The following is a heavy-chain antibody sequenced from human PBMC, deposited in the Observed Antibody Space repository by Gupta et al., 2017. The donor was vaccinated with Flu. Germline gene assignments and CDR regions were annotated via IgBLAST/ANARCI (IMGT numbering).Heavy chain of an antibody. CDR1: GLSFNIYV. V-gene: IGHV3-23*01. Sequence: EVLLLESGGGLVQPGGSLRLACAGSGLSFNIYVMSWFRQGPGRVPEWVSSISDSDGSTYYADSVKGSVTISRYNSKNTLYLQINSLSAEDTAAYYCANSLQGPPAYWGQGTMVTVSS. J-gene: IGHJ4*02. CDR2: ISDSDGST. CDR3: ANSLQGPPAY. D-gene: IGHD3-16*02.